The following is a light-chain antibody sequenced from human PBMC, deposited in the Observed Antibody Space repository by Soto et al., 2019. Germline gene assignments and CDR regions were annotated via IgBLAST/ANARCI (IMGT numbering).Light chain of an antibody. Sequence: DIQMTQSPSSLSASVGDRVTITCQASQDISNYLNWYQQKPGKAPKLLIFDASNVDTGVPSRFSGSGSGTHFTFTIPSLQAEDIATYYCQQYGGLPLTFGGGTKIEI. V-gene: IGKV1-33*01. CDR2: DAS. CDR1: QDISNY. J-gene: IGKJ4*01. CDR3: QQYGGLPLT.